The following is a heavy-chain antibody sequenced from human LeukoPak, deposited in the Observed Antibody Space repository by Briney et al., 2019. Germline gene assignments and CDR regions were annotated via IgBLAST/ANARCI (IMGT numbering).Heavy chain of an antibody. V-gene: IGHV4-30-2*01. CDR2: IYHSGST. D-gene: IGHD3-16*02. Sequence: SQTLSLTCAVSGGSISSGGYSWSWIRQPPGKGLEWIGYIYHSGSTYYNPSLKSRVTISVDRSKNQFSLKLSSVTAADTAVYYCARAAGYDYVWGSYRPYYFDYWGQGTLVTVSS. CDR3: ARAAGYDYVWGSYRPYYFDY. CDR1: GGSISSGGYS. J-gene: IGHJ4*02.